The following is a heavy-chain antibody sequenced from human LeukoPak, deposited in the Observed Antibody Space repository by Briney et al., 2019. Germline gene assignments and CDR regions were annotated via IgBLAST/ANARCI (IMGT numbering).Heavy chain of an antibody. D-gene: IGHD3-10*01. Sequence: ASVKVSCKASGYTFTGYYMHWVRQAPGQGLEWMGWINPNSGGTNYAQKFQGRVTMTRDTSISTAYMELSRLRSDDTAVYYCARDHYYGSGSYYRSHYYFDYWGQGTLVTVSS. CDR3: ARDHYYGSGSYYRSHYYFDY. V-gene: IGHV1-2*02. J-gene: IGHJ4*02. CDR1: GYTFTGYY. CDR2: INPNSGGT.